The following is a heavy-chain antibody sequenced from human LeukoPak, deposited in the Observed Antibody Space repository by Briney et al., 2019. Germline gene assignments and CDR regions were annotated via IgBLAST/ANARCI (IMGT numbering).Heavy chain of an antibody. D-gene: IGHD4-17*01. CDR1: EFSVGSNY. CDR3: AKDLYGDYVGFDY. Sequence: PGGSLRLSCAASEFSVGSNYMTWVRQAPGKGLEWVSLIYSGGSTYYADSMKGRFTISRDNSKNTLYLQLNSLRAEDTALYYCAKDLYGDYVGFDYWGQGTLVTASS. J-gene: IGHJ4*02. V-gene: IGHV3-66*02. CDR2: IYSGGST.